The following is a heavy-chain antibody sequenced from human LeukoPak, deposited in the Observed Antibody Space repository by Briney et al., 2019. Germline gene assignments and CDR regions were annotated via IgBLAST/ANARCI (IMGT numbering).Heavy chain of an antibody. CDR3: ARAPGGWLQLRPFDY. J-gene: IGHJ4*02. D-gene: IGHD5-24*01. CDR2: IYTSGST. Sequence: PSETLSLTCTVSGGSISSGSYYWSWIRQPAGKGLEWIGRIYTSGSTNYNPSLKSRVTISVDTSKNQFSLKLSSVTAADTAVYYCARAPGGWLQLRPFDYWGQGTLVTVSS. CDR1: GGSISSGSYY. V-gene: IGHV4-61*02.